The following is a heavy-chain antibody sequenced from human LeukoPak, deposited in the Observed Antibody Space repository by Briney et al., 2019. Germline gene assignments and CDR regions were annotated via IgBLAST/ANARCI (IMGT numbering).Heavy chain of an antibody. CDR3: ARAGPLEWFPYYYYGMDV. J-gene: IGHJ6*02. V-gene: IGHV4-4*07. Sequence: SETLSLTCTVSGGSISSYYWSWIRQPAGKGLEWIGRIYTSGSTNYNPSLKSRVTMSVDTSKNQFSPKLSSVTAADTAVYYCARAGPLEWFPYYYYGMDVWGQGTTVTVSS. D-gene: IGHD3-3*01. CDR2: IYTSGST. CDR1: GGSISSYY.